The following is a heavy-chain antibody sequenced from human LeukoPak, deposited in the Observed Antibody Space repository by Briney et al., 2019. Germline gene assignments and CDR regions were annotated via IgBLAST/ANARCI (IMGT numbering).Heavy chain of an antibody. CDR3: ARGGDSSGYEGRFDP. J-gene: IGHJ5*02. CDR2: ISHTGST. CDR1: GYSISSGYY. Sequence: SETLSLTCTVSGYSISSGYYWGWIRQPPGKGLEWIGSISHTGSTYYNPSLKSRLTISLDTSENQFSLKLSSVTAADTAVYYCARGGDSSGYEGRFDPWGQGTLVTVSS. D-gene: IGHD3-22*01. V-gene: IGHV4-38-2*02.